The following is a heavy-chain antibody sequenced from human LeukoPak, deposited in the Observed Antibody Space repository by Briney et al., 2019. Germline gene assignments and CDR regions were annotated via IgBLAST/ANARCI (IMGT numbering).Heavy chain of an antibody. CDR3: ARVPRSNYDFYYYYYMDV. J-gene: IGHJ6*03. D-gene: IGHD1-7*01. V-gene: IGHV4-59*01. Sequence: SETLSLTCTVSGGSISSYYWSWIRQPPGKGLEWIGYIYYSGSTNYNPSLRSRVTISVDTSKNQFSLKLSSVTAADTAVYYCARVPRSNYDFYYYYYMDVWGKGTTVTVSS. CDR2: IYYSGST. CDR1: GGSISSYY.